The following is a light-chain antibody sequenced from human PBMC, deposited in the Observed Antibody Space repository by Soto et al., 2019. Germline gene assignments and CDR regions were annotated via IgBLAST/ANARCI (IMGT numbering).Light chain of an antibody. Sequence: QSVLTQPPSASGTPGQRVTISCSGSSSNIGSNYVFWYQHLPVTAPKLLIYRNNQRPSGVPDRFSGSKSGTSASLAISGLRSEDETDYYCAAWDDSRSGVVFGGGTKLTV. CDR2: RNN. CDR3: AAWDDSRSGVV. J-gene: IGLJ2*01. V-gene: IGLV1-47*01. CDR1: SSNIGSNY.